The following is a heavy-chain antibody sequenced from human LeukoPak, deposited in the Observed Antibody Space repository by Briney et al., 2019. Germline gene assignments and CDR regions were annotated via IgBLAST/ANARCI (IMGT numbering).Heavy chain of an antibody. CDR2: IGGSST. Sequence: GGSLRLSCAASGFPFTIYAMSWVRQAPGKGLEWVSSIGGSSTYYADFVKGRFTISSDTSKNTMDLQMNSLRAEDTAIYYCAKYRGFGDSYDSWGQGTLVTVSS. V-gene: IGHV3-23*01. D-gene: IGHD3-10*01. CDR3: AKYRGFGDSYDS. J-gene: IGHJ4*02. CDR1: GFPFTIYA.